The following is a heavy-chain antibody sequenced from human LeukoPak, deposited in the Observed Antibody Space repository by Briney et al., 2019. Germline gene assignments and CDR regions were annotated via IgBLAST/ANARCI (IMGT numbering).Heavy chain of an antibody. CDR3: AKGGSLYFFDS. J-gene: IGHJ4*02. CDR2: IGASGVYT. CDR1: GFSFVNSA. D-gene: IGHD1-26*01. V-gene: IGHV3-23*01. Sequence: GGSLRLSCAASGFSFVNSAMSWVRQAPGKGLEWVSGIGASGVYTYYADSVKGRFTISRDNPKDTLFLQMDSLRAGDTAVYYCAKGGSLYFFDSWGQGTLVTVSS.